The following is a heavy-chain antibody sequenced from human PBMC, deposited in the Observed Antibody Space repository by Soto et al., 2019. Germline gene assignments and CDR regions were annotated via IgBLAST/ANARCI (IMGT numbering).Heavy chain of an antibody. CDR2: IYYSGST. Sequence: LSLTCTVSGGSISSGDYYWSWIRQPPGKGLEWIGYIYYSGSTNYNPSPKRLVTISVDTTKNQFSLKLSSVTAADTAVYYCARLDILTGYYQFDYWGQG. CDR3: ARLDILTGYYQFDY. V-gene: IGHV4-30-4*01. CDR1: GGSISSGDYY. D-gene: IGHD3-9*01. J-gene: IGHJ4*02.